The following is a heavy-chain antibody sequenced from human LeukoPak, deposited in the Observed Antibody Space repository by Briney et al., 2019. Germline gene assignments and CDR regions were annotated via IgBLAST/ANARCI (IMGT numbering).Heavy chain of an antibody. Sequence: GGSLRLSCAASGFTVSSNYMSWVRQAPGKGLEWVSVIYSGGTTYYADSVKGRFTISRDNSNNTLYLQTNSLRAEDTAVYYCARGPVTKFEIWGQGTILTVSS. J-gene: IGHJ3*02. V-gene: IGHV3-53*01. CDR2: IYSGGTT. CDR1: GFTVSSNY. CDR3: ARGPVTKFEI. D-gene: IGHD4-17*01.